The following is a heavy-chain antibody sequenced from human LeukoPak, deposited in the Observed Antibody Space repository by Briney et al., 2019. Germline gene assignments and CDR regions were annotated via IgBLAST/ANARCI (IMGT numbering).Heavy chain of an antibody. Sequence: PGGSLRLSCAASGFTFSSYGMHWVRQAPGKGLEWVSVIYSGGDIAYADSVKGRFTISSDTSQNKLYLHMNSLRVEDTAVYYCAGGTDFWSGYCFDSWGQGTLVTVSS. CDR2: IYSGGDI. V-gene: IGHV3-53*01. D-gene: IGHD3-3*01. CDR3: AGGTDFWSGYCFDS. CDR1: GFTFSSYG. J-gene: IGHJ4*02.